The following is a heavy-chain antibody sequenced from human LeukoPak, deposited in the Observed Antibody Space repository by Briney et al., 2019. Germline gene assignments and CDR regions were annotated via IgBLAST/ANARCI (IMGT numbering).Heavy chain of an antibody. J-gene: IGHJ4*02. CDR2: ISASGDNT. CDR3: AKDPLTVTCYFDY. V-gene: IGHV3-23*01. D-gene: IGHD4-17*01. CDR1: GFTFNTYD. Sequence: GGSLRLSCAASGFTFNTYDMSWVRQAPGKGLEWVSLISASGDNTYYADSVRGRFTISRDNSKNTLYLQMNSLRAEDTAVYYCAKDPLTVTCYFDYWGQGTLVTVSS.